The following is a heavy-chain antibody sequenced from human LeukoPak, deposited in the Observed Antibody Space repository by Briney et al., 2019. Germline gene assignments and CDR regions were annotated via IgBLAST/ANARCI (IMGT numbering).Heavy chain of an antibody. Sequence: SETLSLTCTVSGGSVSSGSYYWSWIRQPPGKGLEWIGYIYYSGSTNYNPSLKSRVTISVDTSKNQFSLKLSSVTAADTAVYYCARVFWRIVAVTAPSLGDDAFDIWGQGTMVTVSS. D-gene: IGHD2-21*02. CDR2: IYYSGST. CDR1: GGSVSSGSYY. V-gene: IGHV4-61*01. J-gene: IGHJ3*02. CDR3: ARVFWRIVAVTAPSLGDDAFDI.